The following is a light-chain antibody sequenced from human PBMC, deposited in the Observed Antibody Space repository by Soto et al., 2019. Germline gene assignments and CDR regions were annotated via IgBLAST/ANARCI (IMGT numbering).Light chain of an antibody. CDR1: SSDVGGYNY. Sequence: ALTQPASVSGSPGQSITISCTGTSSDVGGYNYVSWFQQHPGKAPKLIIYEVSNRPSGISNRFSGSKSGNTASLTISGLQAEDEAYYYCSSYTHSVLYGFGSGTKVTVL. J-gene: IGLJ1*01. CDR2: EVS. V-gene: IGLV2-14*01. CDR3: SSYTHSVLYG.